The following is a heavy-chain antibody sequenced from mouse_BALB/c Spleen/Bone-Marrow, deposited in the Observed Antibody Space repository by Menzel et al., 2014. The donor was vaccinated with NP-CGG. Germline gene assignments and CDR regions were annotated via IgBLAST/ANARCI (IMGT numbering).Heavy chain of an antibody. CDR1: GYTFTSNW. V-gene: IGHV1-7*01. Sequence: VKLVESGAELAKPGASVRMSCKASGYTFTSNWMHWVKQRPGQGLEWIGYINPSTGYTEYNQKFKDKATLTVDKSSSTAYMQLSSLTSEDSAVYYCARSGGYDGFSYWGQGTTLTVSS. D-gene: IGHD2-2*01. CDR2: INPSTGYT. J-gene: IGHJ2*01. CDR3: ARSGGYDGFSY.